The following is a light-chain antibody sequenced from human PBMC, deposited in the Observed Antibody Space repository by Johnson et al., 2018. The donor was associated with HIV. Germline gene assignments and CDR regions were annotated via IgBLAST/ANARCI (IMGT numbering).Light chain of an antibody. Sequence: QAVLTQPPSVSAAPGQKVTISCSGSSSNIGNNYVSWYQQLPGTAPKLLIYENNKRPSGIPDRFSGSKSGTSATLGITGLLTGDGADYYCGTWDSSLSAYVFGTGTKVTVL. CDR1: SSNIGNNY. CDR3: GTWDSSLSAYV. V-gene: IGLV1-51*02. CDR2: ENN. J-gene: IGLJ1*01.